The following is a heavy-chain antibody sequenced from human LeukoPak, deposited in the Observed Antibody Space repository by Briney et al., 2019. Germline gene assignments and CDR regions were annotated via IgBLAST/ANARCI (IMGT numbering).Heavy chain of an antibody. CDR1: GGSFSGYY. D-gene: IGHD3-10*01. CDR3: AREGVGHPLMVRGGRRDYFDY. Sequence: PSETLSLTCAVYGGSFSGYYWGWIRQPPGKGLEWIGSIYYSGSTYYNPSLKSRVTISVDTSKNQFSLKLSSVTAADTAVYYCAREGVGHPLMVRGGRRDYFDYWGQGTLVTVSS. J-gene: IGHJ4*02. V-gene: IGHV4-34*01. CDR2: IYYSGST.